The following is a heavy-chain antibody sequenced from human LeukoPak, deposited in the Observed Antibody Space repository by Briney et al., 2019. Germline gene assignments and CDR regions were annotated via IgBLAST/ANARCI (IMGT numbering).Heavy chain of an antibody. J-gene: IGHJ4*02. CDR2: ISSSSSDT. Sequence: PGGSLRLSCAASGFTFSDSSMSWIRQAPGKGLEWVSYISSSSSDTNYADSVKGRFTISRDNAKSSLYLQMSSLRAEDTAVYYCARGHTILTHWGQGTLVTVSS. CDR3: ARGHTILTH. CDR1: GFTFSDSS. V-gene: IGHV3-11*05. D-gene: IGHD5-24*01.